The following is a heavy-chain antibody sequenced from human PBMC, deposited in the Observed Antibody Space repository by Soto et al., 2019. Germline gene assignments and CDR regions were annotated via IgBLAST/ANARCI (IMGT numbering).Heavy chain of an antibody. CDR1: GSSFTSYQ. CDR3: ARDGPPTPTGVGPVYTMDV. Sequence: QMQLVQSGAEVKPPGASVKVSCKASGSSFTSYQIHWVRQATGQGLEWMGIINPSGGRITYAKTFQGGVRMTRETSTSTLYMALRSLRSEDTAVYYCARDGPPTPTGVGPVYTMDVWDKGTTVSVSA. V-gene: IGHV1-46*01. D-gene: IGHD1-1*01. CDR2: INPSGGRI. J-gene: IGHJ6*04.